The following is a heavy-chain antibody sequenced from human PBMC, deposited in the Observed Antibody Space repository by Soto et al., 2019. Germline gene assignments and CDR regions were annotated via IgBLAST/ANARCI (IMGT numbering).Heavy chain of an antibody. Sequence: ETLSLSCAVSGVTLTNVWMNWVRQAPGKGPEWVSVIYSGGSTYYADSVKGRFTISRDNSKNTLYLQMNSLRAEDTATYHCARSAYGDYEGVYWFGPWGQGTRVTVSS. CDR3: ARSAYGDYEGVYWFGP. V-gene: IGHV3-66*01. J-gene: IGHJ5*02. D-gene: IGHD4-17*01. CDR2: IYSGGST. CDR1: GVTLTNVW.